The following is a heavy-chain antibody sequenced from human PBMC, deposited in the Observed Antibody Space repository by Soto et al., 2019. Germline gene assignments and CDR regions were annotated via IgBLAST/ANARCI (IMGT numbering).Heavy chain of an antibody. V-gene: IGHV3-74*01. CDR3: ARDRYYDCWSGPANYYYYYYGMDV. CDR1: GFTFSSYW. Sequence: EVQLVESGGGLVQPGGSLRLSCAASGFTFSSYWMHWVRQAPGKGLVWVSRINSDGSSTSYADSVKGRFTISRDNAKNTLYLQLNSLRAEDTAVYYCARDRYYDCWSGPANYYYYYYGMDVWGQGTTVTVSS. D-gene: IGHD3-3*01. J-gene: IGHJ6*02. CDR2: INSDGSST.